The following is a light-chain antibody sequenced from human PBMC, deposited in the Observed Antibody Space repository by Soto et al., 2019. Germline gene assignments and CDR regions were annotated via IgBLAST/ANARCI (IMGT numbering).Light chain of an antibody. J-gene: IGKJ1*01. CDR3: QQSYSNPQT. CDR1: NY. CDR2: AAS. V-gene: IGKV1-39*01. Sequence: DIQMTQSPSTLSASVGDRVSINNYLNWYQQKPGKAPHLLIYAASNLQTGVPSRFSGSGSGTDFTLTITSLQPEDFAIYHCQQSYSNPQTFGQGTKVDIK.